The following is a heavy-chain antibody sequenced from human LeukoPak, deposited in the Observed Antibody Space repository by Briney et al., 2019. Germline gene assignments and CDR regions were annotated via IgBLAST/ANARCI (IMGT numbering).Heavy chain of an antibody. J-gene: IGHJ4*02. CDR3: ARDLLQYFDWLTMAGY. V-gene: IGHV1-18*04. CDR1: GYTFTGHY. Sequence: GASVKVSFKASGYTFTGHYMHLVRQAPGQGVEWVGWINAYKGNTKYAQRLQGRVTMTTDTSTTTAYVELRSLRSDDTAVYYCARDLLQYFDWLTMAGYWGQGTLVSVSS. CDR2: INAYKGNT. D-gene: IGHD3-9*01.